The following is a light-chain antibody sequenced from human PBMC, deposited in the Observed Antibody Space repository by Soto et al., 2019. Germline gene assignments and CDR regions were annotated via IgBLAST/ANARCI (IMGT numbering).Light chain of an antibody. V-gene: IGKV1-27*01. CDR3: QTYNGAPRA. Sequence: DLQLTQSPSSLSASVGDRVTITCRARQGINRHLAWYQQKPGQVPKLLIYAASALHFGVPSRFSGSGSGTDFALTINNLQPEDVATYYCQTYNGAPRAFGQGTKVEL. CDR2: AAS. J-gene: IGKJ1*01. CDR1: QGINRH.